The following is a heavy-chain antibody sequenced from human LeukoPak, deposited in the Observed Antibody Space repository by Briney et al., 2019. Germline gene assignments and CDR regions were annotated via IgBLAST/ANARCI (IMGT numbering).Heavy chain of an antibody. CDR3: ARGGYYYDSSGYFPV. V-gene: IGHV4-59*01. D-gene: IGHD3-22*01. Sequence: SETLSLTCTVSGGSISSYYWSWIRQPPGKGLERIGYIYYSGSTYYNPSLKSRVTISVDTSKNQFSLKLSSVTAADTAVYYCARGGYYYDSSGYFPVWGQGTMVTVSS. J-gene: IGHJ3*01. CDR1: GGSISSYY. CDR2: IYYSGST.